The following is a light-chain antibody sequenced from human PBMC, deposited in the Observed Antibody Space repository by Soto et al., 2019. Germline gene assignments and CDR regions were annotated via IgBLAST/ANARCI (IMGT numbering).Light chain of an antibody. CDR3: QQYGSSPPT. CDR2: GAS. Sequence: EIVLTQSPGTLSLSPGERATLSCRASQSVSTNYLAWYHRKPGQAPRLLIYGASSRATDIPNRFSGSGSGTDFTLTITRLNAEDFAVYYCQQYGSSPPTFGQGTKVEIK. V-gene: IGKV3-20*01. J-gene: IGKJ1*01. CDR1: QSVSTNY.